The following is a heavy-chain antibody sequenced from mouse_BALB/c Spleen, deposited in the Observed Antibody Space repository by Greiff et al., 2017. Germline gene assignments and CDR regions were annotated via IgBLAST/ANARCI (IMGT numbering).Heavy chain of an antibody. V-gene: IGHV5-17*02. J-gene: IGHJ2*01. Sequence: EVMLVESGGGLVQPGGSRKLSCAASGFTFSSFGMHWVRQAPEKGLEWVAYISSGSSTIYYADTVKGRFTISRDNPKNTLFLQMTSLRSEDTAMYYCARLLRYYFDYWGQGTTLTVSS. D-gene: IGHD1-1*01. CDR3: ARLLRYYFDY. CDR1: GFTFSSFG. CDR2: ISSGSSTI.